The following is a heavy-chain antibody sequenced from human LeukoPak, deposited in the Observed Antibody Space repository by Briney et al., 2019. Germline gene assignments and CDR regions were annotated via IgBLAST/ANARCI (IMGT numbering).Heavy chain of an antibody. CDR1: GFTVSGDY. J-gene: IGHJ4*02. CDR3: ARARYNWKGPYYFDS. Sequence: TGGSLRLSCAASGFTVSGDYMNWVRQAPGKGLEWVSAIYSGGATYYADSVKGRFSISRDNSRNTVHLQMNSLRAEDTAVYYCARARYNWKGPYYFDSWGQGTLVTVSP. V-gene: IGHV3-53*01. CDR2: IYSGGAT. D-gene: IGHD1-1*01.